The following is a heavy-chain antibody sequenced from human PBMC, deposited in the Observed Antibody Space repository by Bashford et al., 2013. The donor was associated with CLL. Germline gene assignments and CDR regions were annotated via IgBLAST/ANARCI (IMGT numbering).Heavy chain of an antibody. CDR1: GYTFTSYG. CDR2: INAGNGNT. D-gene: IGHD6-13*01. Sequence: ASVKVSCKASGYTFTSYGVTWVRQAPGQRLEWMGWINAGNGNTKYSQKFQGRVTITRDTSASTAYMELSSLRSEDTAVYYCARASIAWAQQVGWFDPWGQGTLVTVSS. CDR3: ARASIAWAQQVGWFDP. V-gene: IGHV1-3*01. J-gene: IGHJ5*02.